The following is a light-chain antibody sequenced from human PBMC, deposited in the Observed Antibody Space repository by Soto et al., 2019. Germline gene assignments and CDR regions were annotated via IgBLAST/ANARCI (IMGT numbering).Light chain of an antibody. Sequence: EIVLTHSPCTLSLSPGSRSTLSCRASQSVSSSYLAWYQQKPGKAPRLLIYGASSRATGIPDRLSGSGSGTDLTLTITRLQPEDFAVYYCQQYGNSPATFGPGTQVDIK. CDR2: GAS. CDR3: QQYGNSPAT. CDR1: QSVSSSY. V-gene: IGKV3-20*01. J-gene: IGKJ3*01.